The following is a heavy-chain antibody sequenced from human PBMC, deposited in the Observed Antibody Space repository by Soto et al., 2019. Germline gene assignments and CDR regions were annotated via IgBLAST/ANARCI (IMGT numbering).Heavy chain of an antibody. D-gene: IGHD4-17*01. CDR1: GFTFSSYT. Sequence: GGSLRLSSAASGFTFSSYTMNWVRQAPWRGLEWVSSIGTSSSYIYYADSVKGRFTISRDNAKNSLFLQMNSLRADDTAVYYCARDSVRDYLYDYYGMAVGGQGTTVTVSS. CDR2: IGTSSSYI. J-gene: IGHJ6*02. V-gene: IGHV3-21*01. CDR3: ARDSVRDYLYDYYGMAV.